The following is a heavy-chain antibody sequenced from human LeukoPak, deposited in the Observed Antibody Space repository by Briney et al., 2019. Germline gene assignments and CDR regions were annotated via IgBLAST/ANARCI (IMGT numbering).Heavy chain of an antibody. CDR1: GYTFTIFY. CDR2: INPSGGTT. J-gene: IGHJ4*02. CDR3: ARDARPSYDTSGYYFPGDY. V-gene: IGHV1-46*01. D-gene: IGHD3-22*01. Sequence: ASVKVSCKASGYTFTIFYIHWVRQAPGQGLEWMAIINPSGGTTRYAQRFQGRVTMTRDTSTSTVYMELSSQRSEDTAVYYCARDARPSYDTSGYYFPGDYWGQGTLVTVSS.